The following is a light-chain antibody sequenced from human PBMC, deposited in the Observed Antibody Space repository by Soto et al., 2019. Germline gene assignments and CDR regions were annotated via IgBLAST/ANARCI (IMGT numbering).Light chain of an antibody. J-gene: IGLJ2*01. V-gene: IGLV2-11*01. CDR1: SSDVGGYNH. Sequence: QSALTQPRSVSGSPGQSATISCTGTSSDVGGYNHVSWYQQHPGKAPKLMINDVSKRPSGVPDRFSGSKSGNTASLTISGLQAEDEADYYCCSYAGSYTVVFGGGTKLTVL. CDR3: CSYAGSYTVV. CDR2: DVS.